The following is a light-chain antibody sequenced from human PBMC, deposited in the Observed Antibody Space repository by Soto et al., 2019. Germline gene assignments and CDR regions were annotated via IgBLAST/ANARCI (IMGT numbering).Light chain of an antibody. V-gene: IGLV1-44*01. CDR1: RSNIGSNN. CDR3: AAWDDSLHGVYV. Sequence: QLVLTQPPSASGTPGQRVTISCSGRRSNIGSNNVYWYQQLPGTAPKLLIYSNDKRPSGVPDRFSGSKSGTSASLAIPGLQSEDEADYYGAAWDDSLHGVYVFGPGTQLTVL. CDR2: SND. J-gene: IGLJ1*01.